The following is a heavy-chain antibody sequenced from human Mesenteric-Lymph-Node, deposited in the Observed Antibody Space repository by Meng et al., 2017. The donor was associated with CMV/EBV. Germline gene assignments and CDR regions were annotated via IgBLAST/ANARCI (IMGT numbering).Heavy chain of an antibody. Sequence: QVQLVQSGAEVKKPGAPVRVSCKASRYTFIDYYINWVRQAPGQGLEWMGRINPKTGGRSYAQNFQGRVTMTGDTSINTAYMEVNRLNSDDTAMYYCARDRDTDWYSPFDYWGPGTLVTVSS. D-gene: IGHD3-9*01. V-gene: IGHV1-2*06. CDR1: RYTFIDYY. CDR2: INPKTGGR. J-gene: IGHJ4*02. CDR3: ARDRDTDWYSPFDY.